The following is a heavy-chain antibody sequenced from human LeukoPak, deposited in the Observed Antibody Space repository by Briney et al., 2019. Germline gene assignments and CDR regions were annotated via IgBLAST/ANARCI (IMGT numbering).Heavy chain of an antibody. V-gene: IGHV4-61*02. CDR2: IYTSGST. Sequence: PSQTLSLTCTVSGGSISSGSYYWSWIRQPAGKGLEWIGRIYTSGSTNYNPSLKSRVTISVDTSKNQFSLKLSSVTAADTAVYYCARLVTMVRGVIINGRTVFDYWGQGTLVTVSS. CDR3: ARLVTMVRGVIINGRTVFDY. CDR1: GGSISSGSYY. D-gene: IGHD3-10*01. J-gene: IGHJ4*02.